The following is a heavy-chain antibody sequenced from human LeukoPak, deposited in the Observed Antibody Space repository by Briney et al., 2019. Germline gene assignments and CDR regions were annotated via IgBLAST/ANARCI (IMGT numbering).Heavy chain of an antibody. V-gene: IGHV4-4*07. Sequence: PSETLSLTCMVPGGSFSNYYWSWIRQPAGKGLEWIGRIYTSGSTNYNPSVKSRVTMSVDTSNNQFSLKLTSVTAADTAVYYCARQPPQYYGMDVWGQGTTVTVSS. CDR3: ARQPPQYYGMDV. CDR2: IYTSGST. J-gene: IGHJ6*02. CDR1: GGSFSNYY. D-gene: IGHD1-14*01.